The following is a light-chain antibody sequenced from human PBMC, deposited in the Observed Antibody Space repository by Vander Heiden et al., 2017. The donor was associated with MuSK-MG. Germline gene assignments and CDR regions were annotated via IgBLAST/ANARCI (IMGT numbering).Light chain of an antibody. V-gene: IGKV3-20*01. Sequence: EIVLTQSPDTLSLSPGERATLSCRASQSVSSSYLAWYRQKPGQAPRLLIYGASSRATGIPDRFSGSGSGTDFTLTISRLEPEDFAVYYCQQEGSSPYAFGQGTKLEIK. J-gene: IGKJ2*01. CDR1: QSVSSSY. CDR3: QQEGSSPYA. CDR2: GAS.